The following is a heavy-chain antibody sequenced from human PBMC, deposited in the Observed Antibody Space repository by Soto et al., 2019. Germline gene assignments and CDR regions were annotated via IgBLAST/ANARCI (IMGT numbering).Heavy chain of an antibody. CDR1: GYTFTSSA. V-gene: IGHV1-3*01. D-gene: IGHD4-17*01. J-gene: IGHJ2*01. CDR2: INAGNGNT. CDR3: ARDRYIYGDRYWYFDL. Sequence: ASVKVCCKASGYTFTSSARHWVRQSPGQRLEWMGWINAGNGNTKYSQKFQGRVTITRDTSASTAYMELSSLRSEDTAVYYCARDRYIYGDRYWYFDLWCRGTLVTVSS.